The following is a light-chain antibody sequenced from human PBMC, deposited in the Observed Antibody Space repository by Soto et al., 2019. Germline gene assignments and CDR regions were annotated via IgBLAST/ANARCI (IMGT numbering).Light chain of an antibody. J-gene: IGLJ2*01. CDR1: SSDVGAYDY. Sequence: QSALTQPPSASGSPGQSVTISCTGTSSDVGAYDYVSWYQQHPGKAPKLIIYDVVKRPSGVPDRFSGSKSGSTASLTVSGLQTEDEADYYCCSYAGDNSVIFGGGTKVTVL. V-gene: IGLV2-8*01. CDR3: CSYAGDNSVI. CDR2: DVV.